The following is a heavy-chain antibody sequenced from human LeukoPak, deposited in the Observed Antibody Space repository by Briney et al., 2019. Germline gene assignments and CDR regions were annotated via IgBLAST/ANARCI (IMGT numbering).Heavy chain of an antibody. D-gene: IGHD4-17*01. CDR1: GFIFSTYA. J-gene: IGHJ4*02. CDR2: ISGSGGST. CDR3: AKNRYSDPLDY. Sequence: QSGGSLRLSCAASGFIFSTYAMTWVRRAPGKGLEWVSAISGSGGSTYYADSVKGRFTISRDNAKNTLYLEMNSLRAEDTAVYYCAKNRYSDPLDYWGQGTLVTVSS. V-gene: IGHV3-23*01.